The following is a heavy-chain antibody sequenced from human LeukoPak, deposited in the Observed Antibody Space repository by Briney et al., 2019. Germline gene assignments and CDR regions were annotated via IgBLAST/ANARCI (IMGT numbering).Heavy chain of an antibody. J-gene: IGHJ3*02. V-gene: IGHV4-31*03. D-gene: IGHD4-17*01. CDR3: ARDKVIVDYGEPRAFDI. CDR1: GGSISSGGYY. CDR2: IYYSGST. Sequence: SETLSLTCTVSGGSISSGGYYWSWIRQHPGKGLEWIGYIYYSGSTYYNPSLKSRVTISVDTSKNQFSLKLSSVTAADTAVYYCARDKVIVDYGEPRAFDIWGQGTMVTVSS.